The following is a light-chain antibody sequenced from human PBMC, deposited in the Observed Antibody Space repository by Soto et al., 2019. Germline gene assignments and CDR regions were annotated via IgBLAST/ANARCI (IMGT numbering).Light chain of an antibody. CDR3: QQYHNWPWT. Sequence: EIVLTQSPGTLSLSPGQRATLSCRASQRLSASNLAWYQQKPGQSPRLLIYAASSRATGIPARFSGSGSGTEFTLTISSLQSEDFAVYYCQQYHNWPWTFGQGTKVDI. CDR1: QRLSASN. CDR2: AAS. J-gene: IGKJ1*01. V-gene: IGKV3-15*01.